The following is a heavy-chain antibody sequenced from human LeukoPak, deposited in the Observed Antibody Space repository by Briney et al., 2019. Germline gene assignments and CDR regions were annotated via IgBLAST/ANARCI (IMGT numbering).Heavy chain of an antibody. D-gene: IGHD2-21*02. J-gene: IGHJ6*02. CDR1: GFTFSNYA. CDR2: ISGSGGST. V-gene: IGHV3-23*01. CDR3: AKGCGGDCYSTRSRGYYYGMDV. Sequence: PGGSLRLSCAASGFTFSNYAMSWVRQAPGKGLEWVSVISGSGGSTFYADSVKGRFTISRDNSKNTLYLQMNSLRAEDTAVYYCAKGCGGDCYSTRSRGYYYGMDVWGQGTTVTVSS.